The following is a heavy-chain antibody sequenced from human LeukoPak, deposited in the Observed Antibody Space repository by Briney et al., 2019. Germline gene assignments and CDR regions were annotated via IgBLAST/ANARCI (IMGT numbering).Heavy chain of an antibody. Sequence: GGSLRLSCAASGFTFSSYAMHWVRQAPGKGLEWVALISYGGSNEYYADSVKGRFTISRDNSKNTLYLQMNSLRAEDTAVYYCASDMSYSGYYIDYWGQGTLVTVSS. CDR2: ISYGGSNE. D-gene: IGHD3-3*01. CDR1: GFTFSSYA. J-gene: IGHJ4*02. CDR3: ASDMSYSGYYIDY. V-gene: IGHV3-30-3*01.